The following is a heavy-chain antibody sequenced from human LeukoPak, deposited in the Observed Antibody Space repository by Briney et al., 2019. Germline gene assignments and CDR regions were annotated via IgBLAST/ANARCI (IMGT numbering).Heavy chain of an antibody. CDR3: AKETRVNDYYGSGSGDY. D-gene: IGHD3-10*01. Sequence: QPGGSLRLSCAAPGFTFSSYGMHWVRQAPGKGLEWVAVISYDGSNKYYADSVKGRFTISRDNSKNTLYLQMNSLRAEDTAVYYCAKETRVNDYYGSGSGDYWGQGTLVTVSS. J-gene: IGHJ4*02. CDR1: GFTFSSYG. V-gene: IGHV3-30*18. CDR2: ISYDGSNK.